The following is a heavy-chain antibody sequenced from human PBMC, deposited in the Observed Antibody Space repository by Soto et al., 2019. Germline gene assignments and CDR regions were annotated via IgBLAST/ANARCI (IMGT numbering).Heavy chain of an antibody. D-gene: IGHD6-19*01. V-gene: IGHV3-66*01. CDR2: IYSGGST. CDR1: GFTVSSNY. Sequence: GGSLRLSCAASGFTVSSNYMSWVRQAPGKGLEWVSVIYSGGSTYYADSVKGRFTISRDNSENTLYLQMNSLRAEDTAVYYCARNLGIAVAVDWGQGTLVTVSS. J-gene: IGHJ4*02. CDR3: ARNLGIAVAVD.